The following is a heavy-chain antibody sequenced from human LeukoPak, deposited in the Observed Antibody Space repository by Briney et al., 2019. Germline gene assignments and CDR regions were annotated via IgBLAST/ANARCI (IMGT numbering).Heavy chain of an antibody. D-gene: IGHD3-10*01. CDR3: ARDRTYYYGSGSSSDAFDI. J-gene: IGHJ3*02. Sequence: GASVKVSCKASGYTFTSYYMHWVRQAPGQGLEWMGIINPSGGSTSYAQKFQGRVTMTRDMSTSTVYMELSSLRSEDTAVYYCARDRTYYYGSGSSSDAFDIWGQGTMVTVSS. CDR2: INPSGGST. V-gene: IGHV1-46*01. CDR1: GYTFTSYY.